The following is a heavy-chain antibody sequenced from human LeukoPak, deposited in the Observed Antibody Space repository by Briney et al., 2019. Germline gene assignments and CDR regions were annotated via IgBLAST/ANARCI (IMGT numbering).Heavy chain of an antibody. CDR3: AAFGGGDYDIFDY. Sequence: GTSAKVSCKASGFTFTSSAMQWVRQARGQRLEWIGWIVVGSGNTNYAQKFQERDTITRDMSTSTAYMGLSSLRSEDTAVYYCAAFGGGDYDIFDYWGQGTLVTVSS. V-gene: IGHV1-58*02. J-gene: IGHJ4*02. D-gene: IGHD3-9*01. CDR1: GFTFTSSA. CDR2: IVVGSGNT.